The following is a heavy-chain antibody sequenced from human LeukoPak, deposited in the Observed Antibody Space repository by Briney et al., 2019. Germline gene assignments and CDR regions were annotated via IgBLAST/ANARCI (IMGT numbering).Heavy chain of an antibody. CDR3: ARTVGSGWTPHPLGY. V-gene: IGHV3-33*08. D-gene: IGHD6-19*01. CDR1: GFTVSDNY. Sequence: PGGSLRLSCVVSGFTVSDNYMSWVRQAPGKGLEWVAIIWYDGTNKYYADSVKGRFTISRDNSKNTLYLQMNSLRAEDTGVYYCARTVGSGWTPHPLGYWGQGTLVTVSS. CDR2: IWYDGTNK. J-gene: IGHJ4*02.